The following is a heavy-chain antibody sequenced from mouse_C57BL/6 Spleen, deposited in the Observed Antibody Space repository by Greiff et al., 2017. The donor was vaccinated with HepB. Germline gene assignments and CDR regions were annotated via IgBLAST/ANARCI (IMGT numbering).Heavy chain of an antibody. CDR3: ATRYGYDGFAY. CDR1: GFTFSSYT. D-gene: IGHD2-2*01. V-gene: IGHV5-9*01. Sequence: EVHLVESGGGLVKPGGSLKLSCAASGFTFSSYTMSWVRQTPEKRLEWVATISGGGGNTYYPDSVKGRFTISRDNAKNTLYLQMSSLRSEDTALYYCATRYGYDGFAYWGQGTLVTVSA. CDR2: ISGGGGNT. J-gene: IGHJ3*01.